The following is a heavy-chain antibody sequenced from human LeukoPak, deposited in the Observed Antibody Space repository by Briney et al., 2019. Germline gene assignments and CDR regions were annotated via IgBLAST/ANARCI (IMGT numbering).Heavy chain of an antibody. J-gene: IGHJ4*02. CDR3: ARHFKSAASQRAFDY. Sequence: KTSETLSLTCTVSGDSISGYYWSWIRQPPGKGLEWIAFIYSSGSTDYNPSLKSRVAISVDTSKNQFSLRLTSVTAADTAMYYCARHFKSAASQRAFDYWGQGTLVTVSS. CDR2: IYSSGST. CDR1: GDSISGYY. V-gene: IGHV4-59*08. D-gene: IGHD6-13*01.